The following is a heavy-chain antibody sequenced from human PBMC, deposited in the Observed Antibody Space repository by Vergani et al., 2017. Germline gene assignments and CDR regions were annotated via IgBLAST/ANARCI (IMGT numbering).Heavy chain of an antibody. D-gene: IGHD4-17*01. J-gene: IGHJ4*02. CDR3: ARGGGLRAHDY. CDR1: GFTFSSYS. V-gene: IGHV3-48*01. CDR2: ISSSSSTI. Sequence: VQLVESGGGVVQPGRSLRLSCAASGFTFSSYSMNWVRQAPGKGLEWVSYISSSSSTIYYADSVKGRFTISRDNAKNSLYLQMNSLRAEDTAVYYCARGGGLRAHDYWGQGTLVTVSS.